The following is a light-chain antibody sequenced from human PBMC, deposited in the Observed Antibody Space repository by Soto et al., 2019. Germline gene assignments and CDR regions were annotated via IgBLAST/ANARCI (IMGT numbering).Light chain of an antibody. J-gene: IGKJ1*01. CDR1: QSFTSN. CDR3: QQYNNWPPAWT. CDR2: GAS. V-gene: IGKV3-15*01. Sequence: EIVMTQSPATLSVSPGERATLSCRASQSFTSNLAWYQQKPGQAPRLLIYGASTRTTGIPAMFSGSGSGTEFTLTISSLQSEDVAVYYCQQYNNWPPAWTFGQGTKVEIK.